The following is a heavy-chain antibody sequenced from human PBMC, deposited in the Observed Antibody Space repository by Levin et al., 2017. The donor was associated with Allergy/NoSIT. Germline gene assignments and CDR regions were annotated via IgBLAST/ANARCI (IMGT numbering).Heavy chain of an antibody. J-gene: IGHJ3*02. CDR3: ARDNIGLPDAFDI. D-gene: IGHD5-12*01. V-gene: IGHV3-9*01. Sequence: SLKISCAASGFTFDDYAMHWVRQAPGKGLEWVSGISWNSGSIGYADSVKGRFTISRDNAKNSLYLQMNSLRTEATALYYCARDNIGLPDAFDIWGQGTMVIVS. CDR1: GFTFDDYA. CDR2: ISWNSGSI.